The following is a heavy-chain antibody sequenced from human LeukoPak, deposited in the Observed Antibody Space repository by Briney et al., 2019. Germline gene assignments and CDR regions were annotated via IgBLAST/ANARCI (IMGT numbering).Heavy chain of an antibody. CDR1: GFTFSSYN. V-gene: IGHV3-48*02. CDR3: ARDRGGSYYNAFDF. D-gene: IGHD1-26*01. CDR2: ISSNGKTI. Sequence: PGGSLRLSCATSGFTFSSYNMNWVRQAPGKGLEWVSFISSNGKTIHYADSVKGRFTISRDNAKNSLYLQMNSLRDEDTAVYYCARDRGGSYYNAFDFWGQGTLVTVSS. J-gene: IGHJ3*01.